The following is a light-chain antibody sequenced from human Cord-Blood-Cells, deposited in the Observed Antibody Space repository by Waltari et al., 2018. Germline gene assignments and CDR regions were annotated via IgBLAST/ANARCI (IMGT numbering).Light chain of an antibody. CDR2: AAS. J-gene: IGKJ4*01. CDR1: QSISSY. V-gene: IGKV1-39*01. CDR3: QQSYSTPLT. Sequence: DIQMTQSQSSLSASVGDRVTITCRASQSISSYLNWYQQKPGKAPKLLFYAASSLQSGVPSRFSGSGSGTDFTLTISSLQPEDFATYYCQQSYSTPLTFGGGTKVEIK.